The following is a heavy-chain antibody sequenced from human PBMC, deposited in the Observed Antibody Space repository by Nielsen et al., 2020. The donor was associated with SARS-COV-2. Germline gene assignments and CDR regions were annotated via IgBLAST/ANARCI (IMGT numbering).Heavy chain of an antibody. D-gene: IGHD2-2*01. CDR3: ARGDLVVVPSPILGLGPFFYYFYLDV. Sequence: SETLSLTCAVSGGSVSSNDWWTWVRQSPGKGLEWIGEFSHSGSFISTPSLKIRVTLSMDKSKRQFSLRLTSVSAADTAVYFCARGDLVVVPSPILGLGPFFYYFYLDVWGKGTTVIVSS. CDR2: FSHSGSF. CDR1: GGSVSSNDW. V-gene: IGHV4-4*02. J-gene: IGHJ6*03.